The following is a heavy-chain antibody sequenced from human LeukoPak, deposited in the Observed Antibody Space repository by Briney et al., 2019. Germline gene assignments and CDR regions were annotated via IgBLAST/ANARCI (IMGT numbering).Heavy chain of an antibody. CDR2: IYYSGST. Sequence: PSETLSLTCAVSGGSISSGGYSWSWIRQPPGKGLEWIGYIYYSGSTNYNPSLKSRVTISVDTSKNQFSLRLSSMTAADTAVYYCARDPSSYFKYWGQGTLATVSS. V-gene: IGHV4-61*08. CDR3: ARDPSSYFKY. CDR1: GGSISSGGYS. J-gene: IGHJ4*02. D-gene: IGHD3-22*01.